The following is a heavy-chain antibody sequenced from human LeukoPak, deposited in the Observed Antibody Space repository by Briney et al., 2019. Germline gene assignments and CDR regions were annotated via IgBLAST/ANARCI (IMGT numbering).Heavy chain of an antibody. D-gene: IGHD6-13*01. CDR1: GGTFSSYA. J-gene: IGHJ6*03. V-gene: IGHV1-69*05. Sequence: ASVKVSCKASGGTFSSYAISWVRQAPGQGLEWMGGIIPIFGTANYAQKFQGRVTITTDESTSTAYMELSCLRPEDTAVYYCARVPYSSSWRPTYYMDVWGKGTTVTVSS. CDR2: IIPIFGTA. CDR3: ARVPYSSSWRPTYYMDV.